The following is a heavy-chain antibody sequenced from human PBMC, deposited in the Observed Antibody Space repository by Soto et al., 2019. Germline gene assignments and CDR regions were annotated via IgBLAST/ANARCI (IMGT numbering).Heavy chain of an antibody. CDR2: IYHGGST. Sequence: SETLSLTCAVSGGSISSNNWWSWVRQPPGKGLEWIGEIYHGGSTNYNPSLKSRVTISVDKSKNHFSLNLSSVTAADTAVYYCARAMVRGIIIKGYFYGMDVWGQGTTVTVSS. V-gene: IGHV4-4*02. D-gene: IGHD3-10*01. CDR1: GGSISSNNW. J-gene: IGHJ6*02. CDR3: ARAMVRGIIIKGYFYGMDV.